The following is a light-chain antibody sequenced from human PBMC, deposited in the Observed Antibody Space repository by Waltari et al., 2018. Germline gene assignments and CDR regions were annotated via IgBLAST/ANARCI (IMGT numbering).Light chain of an antibody. V-gene: IGLV8-61*01. Sequence: QTVVTQEPSLSVSPGGTVTLTCSLIPGPVSSTSYPTWYQQTPGQPPRTLVYKGISRSSGVPDRFSGSILGNTAALTITGAQADDESDYYCSMYMGSGVWVFGGGTKLTVL. CDR1: PGPVSSTSY. CDR3: SMYMGSGVWV. J-gene: IGLJ3*02. CDR2: KGI.